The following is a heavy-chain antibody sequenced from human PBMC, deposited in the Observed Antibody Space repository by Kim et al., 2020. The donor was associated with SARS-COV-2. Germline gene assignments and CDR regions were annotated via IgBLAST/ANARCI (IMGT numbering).Heavy chain of an antibody. J-gene: IGHJ4*01. CDR1: GGSFSGYY. V-gene: IGHV4-34*01. CDR2: INHSGST. D-gene: IGHD5-18*01. CDR3: ARGRGRGYSYEGDFHD. Sequence: SETLSLTCAVYGGSFSGYYWSWIRQPPGKGLEWSGEINHSGSTNYNPSLKSRVTISVDTSKNQFSLKLSSVTAADTAGYYCARGRGRGYSYEGDFHDWG.